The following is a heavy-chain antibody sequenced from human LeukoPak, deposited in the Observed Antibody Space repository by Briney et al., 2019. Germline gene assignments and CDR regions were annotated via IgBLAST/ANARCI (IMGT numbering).Heavy chain of an antibody. CDR2: IKQDGSEK. CDR1: RFTFSSYW. CDR3: ARESWSIAAAGLDAFDI. Sequence: PGGSLRLSCAASRFTFSSYWMSWVRQAPGKGLEWVANIKQDGSEKYYVDSVKGRFTISRDNAKNSLYLQMNSLRAEDTAVYYCARESWSIAAAGLDAFDIWGQGTMVTVSS. J-gene: IGHJ3*02. V-gene: IGHV3-7*01. D-gene: IGHD6-13*01.